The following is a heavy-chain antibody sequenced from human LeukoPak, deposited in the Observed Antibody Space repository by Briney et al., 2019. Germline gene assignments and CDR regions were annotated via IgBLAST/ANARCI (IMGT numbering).Heavy chain of an antibody. D-gene: IGHD3-22*01. J-gene: IGHJ4*02. CDR1: GFTFSSYS. CDR3: AKTPETHYYDFSGYYYFDY. Sequence: GGSLRLSCAASGFTFSSYSMNWVRQAPGKGLEWVSYISSSSTIYYADSVKGRFTISRDNSKNTLYLQMTGLRAEDTAIYYCAKTPETHYYDFSGYYYFDYWGQGTLVTVSS. V-gene: IGHV3-48*01. CDR2: ISSSSTI.